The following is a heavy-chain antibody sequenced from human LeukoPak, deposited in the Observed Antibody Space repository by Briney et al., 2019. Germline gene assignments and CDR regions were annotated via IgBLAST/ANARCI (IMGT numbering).Heavy chain of an antibody. J-gene: IGHJ5*02. V-gene: IGHV4-39*01. CDR1: GGSISSSSYY. CDR2: IYYSGST. Sequence: PSETMSLTCTVSGGSISSSSYYWGWIRQPPGKGLEWIGIIYYSGSTYYNPSLKSRLTISVDTSKNQFSLKLSSVTATDTTVYYCARRGYCSSTSCYEYWFDPWGQGTLVTVSS. CDR3: ARRGYCSSTSCYEYWFDP. D-gene: IGHD2-2*01.